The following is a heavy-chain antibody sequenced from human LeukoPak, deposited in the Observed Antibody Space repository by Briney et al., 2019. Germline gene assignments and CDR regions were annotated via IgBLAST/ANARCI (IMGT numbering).Heavy chain of an antibody. CDR3: ARQGLSMVRGVIQFDYYYGMDV. J-gene: IGHJ6*02. V-gene: IGHV5-51*01. D-gene: IGHD3-10*01. CDR2: IYPGDSDT. CDR1: GYSYTSYW. Sequence: GESLKISCKGSGYSYTSYWIGCVRQMHGKGLEWMGIIYPGDSDTRYSPSFQGQVTISADKSISTAYLQWSSLKASDTAMYYCARQGLSMVRGVIQFDYYYGMDVWGQGTTVTVSS.